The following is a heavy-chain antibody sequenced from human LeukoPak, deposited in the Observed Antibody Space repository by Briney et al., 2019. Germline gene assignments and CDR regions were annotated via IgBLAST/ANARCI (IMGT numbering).Heavy chain of an antibody. CDR3: GRDPNGDYVGAFEF. V-gene: IGHV3-23*01. Sequence: GGSLRLSREASEFTFASYAMTWVRLTPGKGVEGVASIGGSGTHTNYADSVRGRFTISRDNSKNTLYLQMNSLRAEDTAVYYCGRDPNGDYVGAFEFWGQGTLVSVSS. CDR1: EFTFASYA. D-gene: IGHD4-17*01. J-gene: IGHJ3*01. CDR2: IGGSGTHT.